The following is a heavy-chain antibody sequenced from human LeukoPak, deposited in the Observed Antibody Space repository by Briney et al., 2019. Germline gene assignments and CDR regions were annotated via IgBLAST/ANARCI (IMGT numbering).Heavy chain of an antibody. CDR1: GGSFSGYY. CDR2: VHQSGRA. D-gene: IGHD3-10*01. V-gene: IGHV4-34*01. CDR3: TRGIPLLKWFDP. Sequence: PSETLSLTCAVYGGSFSGYYWTWIRQPPGKGLEWIGEVHQSGRANYSPSLKSRLMISVDTSKNQFSLKMTSVTAADTAVYYCTRGIPLLKWFDPWGLGTLVTVSS. J-gene: IGHJ5*02.